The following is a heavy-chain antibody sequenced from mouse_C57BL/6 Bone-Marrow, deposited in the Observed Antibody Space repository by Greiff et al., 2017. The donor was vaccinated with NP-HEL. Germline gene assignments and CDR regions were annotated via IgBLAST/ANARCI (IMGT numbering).Heavy chain of an antibody. CDR3: ARTGLGRY. CDR2: INPYNGGT. CDR1: GYTFTDYY. Sequence: VHVKQSGPVLVKPGASVKMSCKASGYTFTDYYMNWVKQSHGKSLEWIGVINPYNGGTSYNQKFKGKATLTVDKSSSTAYMELNSLTSEDSAVYYCARTGLGRYWGQGTTLTVSS. D-gene: IGHD4-1*01. V-gene: IGHV1-19*01. J-gene: IGHJ2*01.